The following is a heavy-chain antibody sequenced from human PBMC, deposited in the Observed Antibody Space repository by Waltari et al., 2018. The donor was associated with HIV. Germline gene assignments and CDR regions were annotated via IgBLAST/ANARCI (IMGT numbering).Heavy chain of an antibody. D-gene: IGHD5-18*01. Sequence: QVQLVQSGAEVKKPGASVKVSCKASGYTFTSYAMHWVRQAPGQRLEWMGWINAGNGNTKYSQKFQGRVTITRDTSASTAYMELSSLRSEDTAVYYCARDLIQKDAMDVWGQGTMVTVSS. J-gene: IGHJ6*02. CDR1: GYTFTSYA. V-gene: IGHV1-3*01. CDR3: ARDLIQKDAMDV. CDR2: INAGNGNT.